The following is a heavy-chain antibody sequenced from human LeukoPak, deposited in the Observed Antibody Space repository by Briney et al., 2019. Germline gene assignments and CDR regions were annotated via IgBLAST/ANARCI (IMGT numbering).Heavy chain of an antibody. CDR2: IYYSGST. CDR3: AREIAGVAASDFDY. V-gene: IGHV4-30-4*08. J-gene: IGHJ4*02. D-gene: IGHD6-13*01. Sequence: SQTLSLTCTVSGGSISSGDYYWSWIRQPPGEGLEWIGYIYYSGSTYYNPSLKSRVTISVDTSKNQFSLKLSSVTAADTAVYYCAREIAGVAASDFDYWGQGTLVTVSS. CDR1: GGSISSGDYY.